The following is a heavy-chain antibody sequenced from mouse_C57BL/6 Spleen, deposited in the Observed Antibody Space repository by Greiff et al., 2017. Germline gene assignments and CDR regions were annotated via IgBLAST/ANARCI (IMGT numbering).Heavy chain of an antibody. CDR2: IDPETGGT. J-gene: IGHJ4*01. CDR3: TRSDYYGSSYDYAKEY. V-gene: IGHV1-15*01. CDR1: GYTFTDYE. D-gene: IGHD1-1*01. Sequence: LVESGAELVRPGASVTLSCKASGYTFTDYEMHWVKQTPVHGLEWIGSIDPETGGTAYNQKFKGKDILTADKASSTAYMKLSSLTSEDSAVYYCTRSDYYGSSYDYAKEYWGQGTSVTVSS.